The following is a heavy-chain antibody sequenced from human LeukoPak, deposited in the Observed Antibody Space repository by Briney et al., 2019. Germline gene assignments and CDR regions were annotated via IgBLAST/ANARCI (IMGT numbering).Heavy chain of an antibody. V-gene: IGHV3-23*01. Sequence: GGTLRLSCAASGFTFSNYGMNWVRQAPGKGLEWVSGITGSGGNTYYADSVKGRFTISRDNSKNTMYLQMNSLRDEDTAVYYCARDQTPFYWGQGSLVTVSS. D-gene: IGHD2-15*01. CDR1: GFTFSNYG. CDR2: ITGSGGNT. CDR3: ARDQTPFY. J-gene: IGHJ4*02.